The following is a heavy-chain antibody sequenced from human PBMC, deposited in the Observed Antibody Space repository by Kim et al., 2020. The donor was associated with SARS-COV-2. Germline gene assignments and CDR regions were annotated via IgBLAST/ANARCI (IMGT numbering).Heavy chain of an antibody. D-gene: IGHD2-15*01. CDR2: IYPGDSDT. V-gene: IGHV5-51*01. Sequence: GESLKISCKGSGYSFTSYWIGWVRQMPGKGLEWMGIIYPGDSDTRYSPSFQGQVTISADKSISTAYLQWSSLKASDTAMYYCARHGWEGGYCSGGSCSYGATGYYGMDVWGQGTTVTVSS. J-gene: IGHJ6*02. CDR1: GYSFTSYW. CDR3: ARHGWEGGYCSGGSCSYGATGYYGMDV.